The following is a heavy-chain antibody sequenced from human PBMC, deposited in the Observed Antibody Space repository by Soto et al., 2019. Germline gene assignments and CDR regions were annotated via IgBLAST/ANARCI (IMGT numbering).Heavy chain of an antibody. Sequence: KVSCKASGGTFSSYAISWVRQAPGQGLEWTGGIIPIFGTANYAQKFQGRVTITADESTSTAYMELSSLRSEDTAVYYCARGSTMTMAPIKESYYYYYGMDVWGQGTTVTVSS. V-gene: IGHV1-69*01. CDR3: ARGSTMTMAPIKESYYYYYGMDV. CDR2: IIPIFGTA. D-gene: IGHD3-10*01. J-gene: IGHJ6*02. CDR1: GGTFSSYA.